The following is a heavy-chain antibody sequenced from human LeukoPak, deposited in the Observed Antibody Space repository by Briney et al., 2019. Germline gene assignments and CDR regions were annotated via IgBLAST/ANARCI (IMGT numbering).Heavy chain of an antibody. CDR3: ASRREQWLGFDY. J-gene: IGHJ4*02. CDR1: GGSISSYY. Sequence: SETLSLTRTVSGGSISSYYWSWIRQPPGKGLEWIGYIYYSGSTNYNPSLKSRVTISVDTSKNQFSLKLSSVTAADTAVYYCASRREQWLGFDYWGQGTLVTVSS. V-gene: IGHV4-59*08. CDR2: IYYSGST. D-gene: IGHD6-19*01.